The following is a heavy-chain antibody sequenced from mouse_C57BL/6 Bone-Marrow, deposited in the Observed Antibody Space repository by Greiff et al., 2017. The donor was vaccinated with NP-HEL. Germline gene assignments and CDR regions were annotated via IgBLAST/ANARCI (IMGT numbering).Heavy chain of an antibody. CDR1: GFSFNTYA. Sequence: VESGGGLVQPKGSLKLSRAASGFSFNTYAMTWVRPAPGKGLEWVARIRSKSNNYATYYADSVKDRFTISRDDSESMLYLQMNNLKTEDTAMYYCVRQGPWGNEDYFDYRGQGTTLTVSS. CDR2: IRSKSNNYAT. D-gene: IGHD2-1*01. V-gene: IGHV10-1*01. J-gene: IGHJ2*01. CDR3: VRQGPWGNEDYFDY.